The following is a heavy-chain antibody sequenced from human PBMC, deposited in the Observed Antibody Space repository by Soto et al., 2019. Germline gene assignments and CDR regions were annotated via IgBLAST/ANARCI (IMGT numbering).Heavy chain of an antibody. CDR2: IKSKTDGGTT. CDR3: TTGSGCSGGSCYGYYYYYYGMDV. J-gene: IGHJ6*02. V-gene: IGHV3-15*01. CDR1: GFTFSNAW. D-gene: IGHD2-15*01. Sequence: EVQLVESGGGLVKPGGSLRLSCAASGFTFSNAWMSWVRQAPGKGLEWVGRIKSKTDGGTTDYAAPVKGRFTISRDDSTNTLYLQMNSLKTEDTAVYYWTTGSGCSGGSCYGYYYYYYGMDVWGQGTTVTVSS.